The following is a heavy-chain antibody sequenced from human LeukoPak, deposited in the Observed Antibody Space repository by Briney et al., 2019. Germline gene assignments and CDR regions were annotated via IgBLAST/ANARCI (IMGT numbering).Heavy chain of an antibody. Sequence: GGSLRLSCAASGFTFSSYSMNWVRQAPGKGLEWVSAIHTSGDTCYADSVKGRFTISRDTSKNTLYLQINSLRVEDTAVYYCIVFGDSNHWGQGTLVTISS. D-gene: IGHD4-17*01. V-gene: IGHV3-23*01. J-gene: IGHJ5*02. CDR3: IVFGDSNH. CDR2: IHTSGDT. CDR1: GFTFSSYS.